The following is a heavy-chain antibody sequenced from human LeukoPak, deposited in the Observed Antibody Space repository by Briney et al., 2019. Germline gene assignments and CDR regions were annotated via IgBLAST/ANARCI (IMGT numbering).Heavy chain of an antibody. CDR2: IWYDGRGK. Sequence: GGSLRLSCAASGFTFSNYGTRWVRQAPGKGLEWVAVIWYDGRGKFYADSVKGRFTIFRDNSKNTLYLQMNSLRADDTAVYYWACAQESKAVAPRPFDYWGQGTLVTVSS. CDR3: ACAQESKAVAPRPFDY. D-gene: IGHD2-15*01. CDR1: GFTFSNYG. V-gene: IGHV3-33*01. J-gene: IGHJ4*02.